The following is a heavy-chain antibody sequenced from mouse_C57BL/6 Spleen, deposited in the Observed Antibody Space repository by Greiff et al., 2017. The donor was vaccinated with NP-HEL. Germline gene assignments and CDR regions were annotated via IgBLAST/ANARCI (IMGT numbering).Heavy chain of an antibody. V-gene: IGHV1-53*01. CDR1: GYTFTSYW. CDR3: ARWSMITYYCDY. Sequence: QVQLQQPGTELVKPGASVKLSCKASGYTFTSYWMHWVKPRPGQGLEWIGNINPSNGGTNYNEKFKSKATLTVDKSSSTAYMQLSSLTSEDSAVYYCARWSMITYYCDYWGQGTTLTVSS. J-gene: IGHJ2*01. CDR2: INPSNGGT. D-gene: IGHD2-4*01.